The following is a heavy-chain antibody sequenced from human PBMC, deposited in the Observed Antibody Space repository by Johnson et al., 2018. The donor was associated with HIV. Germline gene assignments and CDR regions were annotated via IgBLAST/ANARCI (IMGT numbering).Heavy chain of an antibody. V-gene: IGHV3-7*01. D-gene: IGHD2-21*02. J-gene: IGHJ3*02. CDR2: INQDGSEK. CDR1: GFTFSSYW. CDR3: ARGRRGGMLVVTERFEAFDI. Sequence: VQLVESGGGLVQPGGSLRLSCAASGFTFSSYWMSWVRQAPGNGLEWVANINQDGSEKYYVDSVKGRFTISRDHAKNSLYLQMTSLRPEDTAGYYGARGRRGGMLVVTERFEAFDIWGQGTMVTVSS.